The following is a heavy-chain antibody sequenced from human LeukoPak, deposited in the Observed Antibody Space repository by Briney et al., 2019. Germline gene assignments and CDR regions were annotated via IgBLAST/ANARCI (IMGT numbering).Heavy chain of an antibody. CDR3: ARKTQRRAFDI. CDR2: IYYSGST. Sequence: SETLSLTCTVSGGSISSSSYYWGWIRQPPGKGLEWIGSIYYSGSTYYNPSLKSRVTISVDTSKNQFSLKLSSVTAADTAVYYCARKTQRRAFDIWGQGTMVTVSS. CDR1: GGSISSSSYY. J-gene: IGHJ3*02. V-gene: IGHV4-39*07.